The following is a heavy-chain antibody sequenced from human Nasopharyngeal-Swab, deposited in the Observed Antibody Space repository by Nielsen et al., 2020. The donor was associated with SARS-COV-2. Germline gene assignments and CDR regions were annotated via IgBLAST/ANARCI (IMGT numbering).Heavy chain of an antibody. CDR3: ARNPSPPYSSGWFDY. CDR2: ISSSSSYI. V-gene: IGHV3-21*01. CDR1: GFTFSSYS. Sequence: LSLTCAASGFTFSSYSMNWVRQAPGKGLEWVSSISSSSSYIYYADSVKGRFTISRDNAKNSLYLQMNSLRAEDTAVYYCARNPSPPYSSGWFDYWGQGTLVTVSS. J-gene: IGHJ5*01. D-gene: IGHD6-19*01.